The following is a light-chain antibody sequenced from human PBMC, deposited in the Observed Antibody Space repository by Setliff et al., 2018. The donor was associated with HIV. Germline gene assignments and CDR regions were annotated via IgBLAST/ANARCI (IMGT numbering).Light chain of an antibody. V-gene: IGLV3-21*04. CDR2: YDS. Sequence: SYELTQAPSVSVAPGQTARITCGGNNVGRKSLHWYQQKTGQAPLLVIYYDSDRPSGIPERFSGSNFGNTATLTISRVEAGDEADYYCQVWDSSTDHWVFGGGTKGTV. J-gene: IGLJ3*02. CDR1: NVGRKS. CDR3: QVWDSSTDHWV.